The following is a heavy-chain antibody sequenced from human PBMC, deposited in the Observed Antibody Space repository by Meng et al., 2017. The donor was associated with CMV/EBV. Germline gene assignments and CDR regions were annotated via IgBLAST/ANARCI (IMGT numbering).Heavy chain of an antibody. V-gene: IGHV3-30*04. D-gene: IGHD1-26*01. Sequence: GESLKISCAASGFTFSSYAMHWVRQAPGKGLEWVAVISYDGSNKYYADSVKGRFTISRDNSKNTLYLQMNGLRAEDTAVYYCAREAHEGSYNWFDPWGQGTLVTVSS. CDR3: AREAHEGSYNWFDP. CDR2: ISYDGSNK. CDR1: GFTFSSYA. J-gene: IGHJ5*02.